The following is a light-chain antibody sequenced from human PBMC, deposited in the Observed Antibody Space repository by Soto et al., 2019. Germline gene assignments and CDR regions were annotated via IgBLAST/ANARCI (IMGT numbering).Light chain of an antibody. CDR1: QSVSSK. J-gene: IGKJ1*01. V-gene: IGKV3-15*01. CDR2: DAS. Sequence: EIVMTQSPATLSVSPGERATLSCRASQSVSSKLAWYQQKVGQAPRLLIYDASTRATGIPARFSGSGSGADFTLTISSLQSEDFAVYYCQQYKKWPRTFGQGTKVEIK. CDR3: QQYKKWPRT.